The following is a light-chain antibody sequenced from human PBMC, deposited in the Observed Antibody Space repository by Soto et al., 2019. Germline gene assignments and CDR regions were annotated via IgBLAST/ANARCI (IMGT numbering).Light chain of an antibody. CDR3: QHYKLDSPWT. CDR2: VVS. Sequence: DIEMTQSPATVSRWVAEDGTITGRVSQRITSWLYWDQHRPGKAPKLLIYVVSSLQSGAQTRYRVSGCGTESTFTISSIRRDDVASDFCQHYKLDSPWTFGQGTKVDI. V-gene: IGKV1-5*01. J-gene: IGKJ1*01. CDR1: QRITSW.